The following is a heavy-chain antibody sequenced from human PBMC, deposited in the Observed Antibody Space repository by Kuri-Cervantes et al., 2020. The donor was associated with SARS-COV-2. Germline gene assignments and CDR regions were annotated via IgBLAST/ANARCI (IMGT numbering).Heavy chain of an antibody. J-gene: IGHJ4*02. D-gene: IGHD4/OR15-4a*01. Sequence: GESLKISCATSGFTFSTYSMNWVRQAPGKGLEWVSYISGSSSRIYYADSVKGRFTISRDYAKNSVYLQMKSLRDEDTAVYYCARDEDYAFDYWGQGTLVTVSS. CDR1: GFTFSTYS. CDR2: ISGSSSRI. V-gene: IGHV3-48*02. CDR3: ARDEDYAFDY.